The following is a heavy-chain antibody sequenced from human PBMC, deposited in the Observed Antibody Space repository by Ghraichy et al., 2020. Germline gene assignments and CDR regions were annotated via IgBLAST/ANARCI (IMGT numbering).Heavy chain of an antibody. V-gene: IGHV4-39*01. Sequence: SQTLSLTCTVADDSISSSSFYWAWIRQSPGEGLQWLGNIYDSGSTYYYPSLRSRTTISLDTSKNQFSLTLTSVTAADTAVYFCARHNTGWSGAIDYWGRGTLVTVSS. CDR2: IYDSGST. D-gene: IGHD6-19*01. J-gene: IGHJ4*02. CDR1: DDSISSSSFY. CDR3: ARHNTGWSGAIDY.